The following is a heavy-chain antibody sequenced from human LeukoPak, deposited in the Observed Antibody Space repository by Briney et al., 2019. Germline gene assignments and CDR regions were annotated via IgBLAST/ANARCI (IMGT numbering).Heavy chain of an antibody. CDR3: ARVSDCFPSSSFSRWFDP. CDR2: VSYGGRP. D-gene: IGHD6-6*01. CDR1: GGSISNRTFY. Sequence: PSETLSHTCTVSGGSISNRTFYWGWVRQSPGKGLEWLGSVSYGGRPDYNPSLTSRVTMSFDASKTQFSLKLTSVTAADTPIYYCARVSDCFPSSSFSRWFDPWGQGTLVTISP. J-gene: IGHJ5*02. V-gene: IGHV4-39*07.